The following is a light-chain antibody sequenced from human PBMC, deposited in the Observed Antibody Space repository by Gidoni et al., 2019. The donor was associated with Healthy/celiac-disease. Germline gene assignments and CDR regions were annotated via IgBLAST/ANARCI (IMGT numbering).Light chain of an antibody. J-gene: IGLJ3*02. Sequence: QSALTQPLSVSASPGQSVTISCTGTSSDVGGYNYVSWYQQHPGKAPKRMIYDVSKRPSGVPDRFSGSKSGNTASLSISGLQAEDEADYYCCSYAGSYTWVFGGGTKLTVL. V-gene: IGLV2-11*01. CDR1: SSDVGGYNY. CDR2: DVS. CDR3: CSYAGSYTWV.